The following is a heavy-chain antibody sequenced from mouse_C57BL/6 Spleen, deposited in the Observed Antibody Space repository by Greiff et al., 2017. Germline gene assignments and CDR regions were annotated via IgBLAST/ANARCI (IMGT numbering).Heavy chain of an antibody. CDR1: GYTFTDYE. V-gene: IGHV1-15*01. D-gene: IGHD2-5*01. Sequence: VQLQQSGAELVRPGASVTLSCKASGYTFTDYEMHWVKQTPVHGLEWIGAIDPETGGTAYNQKFKGKAILTADKSSSTAYMELRSLTSEDSAVYYCTRSIVTPYYYAMEYWGQGTSVTVSS. CDR3: TRSIVTPYYYAMEY. J-gene: IGHJ4*01. CDR2: IDPETGGT.